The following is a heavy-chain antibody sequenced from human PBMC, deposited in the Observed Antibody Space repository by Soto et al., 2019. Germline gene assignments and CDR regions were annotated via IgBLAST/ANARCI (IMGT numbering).Heavy chain of an antibody. CDR1: GFIFRGYW. D-gene: IGHD1-26*01. V-gene: IGHV3-7*03. J-gene: IGHJ4*02. Sequence: GGSLRLSCAASGFIFRGYWMSWVRQAPGKGLEWVANIKPDGSEKNYVDSVKGRFTITRDNAKNSVYLQMNNLGAEDTAVYYCARDPDAKIGGSFDYWGQGSLVTVSS. CDR3: ARDPDAKIGGSFDY. CDR2: IKPDGSEK.